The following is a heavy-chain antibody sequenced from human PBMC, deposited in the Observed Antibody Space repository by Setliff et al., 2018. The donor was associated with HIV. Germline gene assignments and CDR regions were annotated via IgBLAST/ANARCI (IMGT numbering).Heavy chain of an antibody. CDR2: IYTTGST. J-gene: IGHJ4*02. Sequence: LSLTCTVSGGSIISGSYYWSWIRQPAGKGLEWIGHIYTTGSTNLNPSLKSRVTMSVDTSKNQFSLKLRSVTAADTAVYYCARGARYAYYYDSSGYYRHFDYWGQGTLVTVSS. D-gene: IGHD3-22*01. V-gene: IGHV4-61*09. CDR3: ARGARYAYYYDSSGYYRHFDY. CDR1: GGSIISGSYY.